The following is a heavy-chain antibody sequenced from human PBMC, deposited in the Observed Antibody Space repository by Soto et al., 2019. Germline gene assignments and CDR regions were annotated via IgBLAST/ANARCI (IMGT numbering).Heavy chain of an antibody. V-gene: IGHV1-8*01. CDR3: ARGGVAIFGVVRPEF. J-gene: IGHJ4*02. CDR1: GYTFTSYD. Sequence: EASVKVSCKASGYTFTSYDINWVRQATGQGLEWMGWMNPNSGNTGYAQKFQGRVTMTRNTSISTAYMELSSQRSEDTAVYYCARGGVAIFGVVRPEFWGQGTLVTVSS. CDR2: MNPNSGNT. D-gene: IGHD3-3*01.